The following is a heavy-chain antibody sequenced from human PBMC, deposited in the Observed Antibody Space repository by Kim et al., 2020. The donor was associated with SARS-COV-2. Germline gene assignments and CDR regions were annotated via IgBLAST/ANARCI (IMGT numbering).Heavy chain of an antibody. CDR3: ARDGMMSLDY. CDR2: INVDGTRT. Sequence: GGSLRLSCAISGFTFTDHWMHWVRQVPGKGLVWVSHINVDGTRTTYADSVKGRFTISRDNAKYTLYLQMNSLTAEDTAVYFCARDGMMSLDYWGQGTLVTVSS. V-gene: IGHV3-74*01. J-gene: IGHJ4*02. D-gene: IGHD3-16*01. CDR1: GFTFTDHW.